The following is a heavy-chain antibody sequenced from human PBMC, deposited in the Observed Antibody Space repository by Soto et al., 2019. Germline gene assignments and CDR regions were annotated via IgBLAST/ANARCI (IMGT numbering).Heavy chain of an antibody. CDR2: ISAYNGNT. Sequence: ASVKVSCKASGYTFTSYGISWVRQAPGQGLEWMGWISAYNGNTNYAQKLQGRVTMTTDTSTSTAYMELRSLRSDDTAVYYCARSRVPTAYGSGSYKYWGQGTLVTVS. CDR1: GYTFTSYG. D-gene: IGHD3-10*01. V-gene: IGHV1-18*01. CDR3: ARSRVPTAYGSGSYKY. J-gene: IGHJ4*02.